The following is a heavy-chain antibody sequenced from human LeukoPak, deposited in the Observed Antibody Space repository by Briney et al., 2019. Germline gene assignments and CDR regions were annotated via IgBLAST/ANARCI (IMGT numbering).Heavy chain of an antibody. CDR1: GGSVSGYY. CDR3: ARGRYCSSTTCYGRWFDP. D-gene: IGHD2-2*01. V-gene: IGHV4-34*01. CDR2: INHSGST. Sequence: SETLSLTCTVSGGSVSGYYWSWIRQPPGKGLEWIGEINHSGSTNYNPSLKSRVTISVDTSKNQFSLKLSSVTAADTAMYYCARGRYCSSTTCYGRWFDPWGQGTLVTVSS. J-gene: IGHJ5*02.